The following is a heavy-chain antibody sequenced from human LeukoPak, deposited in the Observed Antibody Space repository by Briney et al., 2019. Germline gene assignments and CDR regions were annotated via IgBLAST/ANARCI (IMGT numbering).Heavy chain of an antibody. CDR2: INAGNGNT. CDR1: GYNFTSYA. CDR3: ARGDPQGYCSSTSCYGAGIYYYYSMDV. D-gene: IGHD2-2*01. Sequence: ASVKVSCKASGYNFTSYAMHWVRQAPGQRLEWMGWINAGNGNTKYSQKFQGRVTITRDTSASTAYMELSSLRSEDTAVYYCARGDPQGYCSSTSCYGAGIYYYYSMDVWGKGPTVTVSS. J-gene: IGHJ6*04. V-gene: IGHV1-3*01.